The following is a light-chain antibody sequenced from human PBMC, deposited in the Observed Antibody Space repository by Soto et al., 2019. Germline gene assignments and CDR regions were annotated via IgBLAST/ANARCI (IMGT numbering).Light chain of an antibody. J-gene: IGLJ2*01. CDR1: IYDVGAYHY. Sequence: QLVLTQPASVSGSPGQSITISCTGTIYDVGAYHYVSWYQQFPGKAPKLILYEVSNPPSGISNRFSGFRSGSTASLTVSGLQPEDDAHYYCISYTTPGALVFGGGTKVTVL. CDR3: ISYTTPGALV. V-gene: IGLV2-14*01. CDR2: EVS.